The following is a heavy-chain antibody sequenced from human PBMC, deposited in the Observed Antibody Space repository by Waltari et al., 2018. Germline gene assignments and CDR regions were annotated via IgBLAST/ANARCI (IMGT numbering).Heavy chain of an antibody. D-gene: IGHD2-2*01. CDR1: GGSISSYY. Sequence: QVQLQESGPGLVKPSETLSLTCTVSGGSISSYYWSWIRQPPGKGLEWIGYIYYSGSTNYNPSLKSRVTISVDTFKNQFSLKLSSVTAADTAVYYCARVVVTPGGWFDPWGQGTLVTVSS. CDR2: IYYSGST. J-gene: IGHJ5*02. V-gene: IGHV4-59*01. CDR3: ARVVVTPGGWFDP.